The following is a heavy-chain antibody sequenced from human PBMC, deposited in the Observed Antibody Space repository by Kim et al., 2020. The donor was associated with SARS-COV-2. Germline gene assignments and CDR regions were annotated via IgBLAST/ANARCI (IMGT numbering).Heavy chain of an antibody. D-gene: IGHD3-16*01. J-gene: IGHJ4*02. V-gene: IGHV3-43*01. Sequence: DSVKGRFTISRDNSKNSLYLQMNSLRTEDTALYYCAKDIERLGESYYFDYWGQGTLVTVSS. CDR3: AKDIERLGESYYFDY.